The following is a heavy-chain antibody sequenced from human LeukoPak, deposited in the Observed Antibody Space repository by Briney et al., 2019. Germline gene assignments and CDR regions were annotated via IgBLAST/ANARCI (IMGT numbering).Heavy chain of an antibody. CDR2: ISSGGSAM. CDR1: GFSFSDFY. J-gene: IGHJ4*02. V-gene: IGHV3-11*01. D-gene: IGHD3-10*01. Sequence: GGSLRLSCAASGFSFSDFYMSWIRQAPGKGLEWVSYISSGGSAMYYADSVKGRFTISRDNTKRSLYLQMNSLRAEDTAVYYCASGTMVRGVWADYWGQGTLVTVSS. CDR3: ASGTMVRGVWADY.